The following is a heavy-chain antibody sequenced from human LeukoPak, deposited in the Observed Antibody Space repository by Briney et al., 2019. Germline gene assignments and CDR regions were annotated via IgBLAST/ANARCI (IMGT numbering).Heavy chain of an antibody. CDR3: ARDMNSVYSYGYDY. CDR1: GFTFSSYW. J-gene: IGHJ4*02. D-gene: IGHD5-18*01. CDR2: INQDGGET. Sequence: GGSLRLSCAASGFTFSSYWMSWVCQAPGKGLEWVANINQDGGETYYVDSVKGRFTISRDNAKSSLYLQMNTLRAEDTAVYYCARDMNSVYSYGYDYWGQGTLVTVSS. V-gene: IGHV3-7*03.